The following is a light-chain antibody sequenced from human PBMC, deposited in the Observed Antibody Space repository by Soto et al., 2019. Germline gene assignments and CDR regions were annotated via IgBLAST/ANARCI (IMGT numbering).Light chain of an antibody. CDR3: QQYGSSPRT. CDR2: GAS. J-gene: IGKJ4*01. CDR1: QSVSSSY. Sequence: EIVLTQSPGTLSLSPGERATLSCRASQSVSSSYLAWYQQQPRQAPRLLIYGASSSATGIPDRCSGSGSGTSFTLTISRLEPDDFAVYYYQQYGSSPRTFGGGTKVEIK. V-gene: IGKV3-20*01.